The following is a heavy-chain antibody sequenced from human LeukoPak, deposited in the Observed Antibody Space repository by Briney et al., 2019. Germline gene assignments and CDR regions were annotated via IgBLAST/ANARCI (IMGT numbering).Heavy chain of an antibody. D-gene: IGHD6-25*01. V-gene: IGHV4-4*02. CDR1: GGSITSANW. J-gene: IGHJ6*03. Sequence: SGTLSLTCAVSGGSITSANWWSRVRQSPGKGLEWIGEIYHTGNTNYNPSLNSRVSISLDTSKNQFSLRLTSVTAADTAVYFCARDANGSDLHYYHMDVWGKGTTVTVSS. CDR2: IYHTGNT. CDR3: ARDANGSDLHYYHMDV.